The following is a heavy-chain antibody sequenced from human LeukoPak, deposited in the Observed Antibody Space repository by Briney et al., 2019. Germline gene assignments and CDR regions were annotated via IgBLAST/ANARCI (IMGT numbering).Heavy chain of an antibody. J-gene: IGHJ3*02. Sequence: SETLSLTCTVSGGSISSYYWSWIRQPAGKGLEWIGRIYTSGSTNYNPSLKSRVTMSVDTSKNQFSLKLSSVTAADTAVYYCARDRSVLRFLEWTHPHAFDIWGQGTMVTVSS. CDR2: IYTSGST. CDR3: ARDRSVLRFLEWTHPHAFDI. CDR1: GGSISSYY. V-gene: IGHV4-4*07. D-gene: IGHD3-3*01.